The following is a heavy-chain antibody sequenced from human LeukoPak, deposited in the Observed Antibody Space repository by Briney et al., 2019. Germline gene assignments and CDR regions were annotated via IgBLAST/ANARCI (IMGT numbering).Heavy chain of an antibody. V-gene: IGHV3-21*01. Sequence: GGSLRLSCAASGFTFSSYSMNWVRQAPGKGLEWVSSISSSSSYIYYADSVKGRFTISRDNAKNSLYLQMDSLRPEDTAVYHCVRADGRSYGLFDSWGRGTLVIVSS. CDR1: GFTFSSYS. CDR2: ISSSSSYI. CDR3: VRADGRSYGLFDS. J-gene: IGHJ4*02. D-gene: IGHD5-18*01.